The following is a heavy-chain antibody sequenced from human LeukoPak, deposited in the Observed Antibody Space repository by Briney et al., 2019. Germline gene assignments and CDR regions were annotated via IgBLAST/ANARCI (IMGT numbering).Heavy chain of an antibody. Sequence: PGGSLRLSCAASGFTFRSYTMHWVRQAPGKGLEWVAVISYDGSNKFYADSVKGRFTISRDNSNNTLFLQMNSLRAEDTAVYYCARVRYEFWSGLPEWGQGSLVTVSS. V-gene: IGHV3-30-3*01. CDR1: GFTFRSYT. CDR2: ISYDGSNK. D-gene: IGHD3-3*01. CDR3: ARVRYEFWSGLPE. J-gene: IGHJ4*02.